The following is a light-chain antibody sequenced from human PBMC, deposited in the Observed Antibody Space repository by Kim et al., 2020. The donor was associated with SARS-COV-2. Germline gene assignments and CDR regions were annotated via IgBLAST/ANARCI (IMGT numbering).Light chain of an antibody. CDR1: RSDVGNYNR. CDR2: EVS. V-gene: IGLV2-18*02. Sequence: GQSVTHPRTGTRSDVGNYNRGSWDQQAPGTGPKLMIYEVSNRPSGVPDRFSGSKSGNTASLTISGLQAEDEANYYCSSYTSSNIVVFGGGTQLTVL. CDR3: SSYTSSNIVV. J-gene: IGLJ2*01.